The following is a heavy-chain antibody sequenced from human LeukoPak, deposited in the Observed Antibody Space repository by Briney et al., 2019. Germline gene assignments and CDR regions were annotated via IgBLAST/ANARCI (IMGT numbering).Heavy chain of an antibody. Sequence: ASVKVSCKASGYTFSGYYMHWVRQAPGQGLEWMGWMNPNSGNTGYAQKFQGRVTMTRNTSISTAYMELSSLRSEDTAVYYCARAGYSKGLYYYYYYGMDVWGQGTTVTVSS. V-gene: IGHV1-8*02. CDR2: MNPNSGNT. CDR3: ARAGYSKGLYYYYYYGMDV. CDR1: GYTFSGYY. J-gene: IGHJ6*02. D-gene: IGHD4-4*01.